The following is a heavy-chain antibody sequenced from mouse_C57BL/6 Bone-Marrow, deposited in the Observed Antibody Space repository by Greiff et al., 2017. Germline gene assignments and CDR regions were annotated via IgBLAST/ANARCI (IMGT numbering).Heavy chain of an antibody. CDR3: TLVTTEAWFAY. CDR1: GFNIKDDY. D-gene: IGHD2-2*01. Sequence: VQLQQSGAELVRPGASVKLSCTASGFNIKDDYMHWVKQRPEQGLEWIGWIDPGNGDTEYASKFQGKATITADTSSNTAYLQLSSLTSEDTAVYYCTLVTTEAWFAYWGQGTLVTVSA. CDR2: IDPGNGDT. J-gene: IGHJ3*01. V-gene: IGHV14-4*01.